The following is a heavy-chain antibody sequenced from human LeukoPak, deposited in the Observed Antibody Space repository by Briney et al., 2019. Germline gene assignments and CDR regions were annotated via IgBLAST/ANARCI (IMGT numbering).Heavy chain of an antibody. CDR3: GRYRRGMVVVPAADWYFDL. Sequence: PSGTLSLTCAVSGGSISSNNWWSLVRQPPGKRLEWMGEIYHSGSTNYNPSLKSRLTISVDKSKNQFSLKLSSVTAADTAVYYCGRYRRGMVVVPAADWYFDLWGRGTLVTVSS. J-gene: IGHJ2*01. CDR1: GGSISSNNW. D-gene: IGHD2-2*01. CDR2: IYHSGST. V-gene: IGHV4-4*02.